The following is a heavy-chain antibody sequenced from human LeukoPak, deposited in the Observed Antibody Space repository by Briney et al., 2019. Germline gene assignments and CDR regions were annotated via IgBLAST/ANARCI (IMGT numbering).Heavy chain of an antibody. CDR3: ARRLPIFGVAPDY. Sequence: GGSLRLSCAASGFTFSSYEMNWVRQAPGKGLGWVSYISSSGSTIYYADSVKGRFTISRDNAKNSLYLQMNSLRAEDTAVYYCARRLPIFGVAPDYWGQGTLVTVSS. CDR2: ISSSGSTI. CDR1: GFTFSSYE. V-gene: IGHV3-48*03. D-gene: IGHD3-3*02. J-gene: IGHJ4*02.